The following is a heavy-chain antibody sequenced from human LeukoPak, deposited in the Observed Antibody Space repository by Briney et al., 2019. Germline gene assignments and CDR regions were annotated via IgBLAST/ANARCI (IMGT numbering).Heavy chain of an antibody. V-gene: IGHV3-9*03. D-gene: IGHD3-16*01. CDR3: AKDIGPRGQYCFDY. Sequence: GGSLTLSCAASGFTFDDYAMHWVRQAPGKGLEWVSGISWNSGSIGYADSVKGRFTISRDNAKNSLYLQMNSLRAEDMVLYYCAKDIGPRGQYCFDYWGQGALVTVSS. J-gene: IGHJ4*02. CDR1: GFTFDDYA. CDR2: ISWNSGSI.